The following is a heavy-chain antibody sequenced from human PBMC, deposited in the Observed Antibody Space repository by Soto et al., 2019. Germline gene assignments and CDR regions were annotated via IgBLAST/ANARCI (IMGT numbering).Heavy chain of an antibody. V-gene: IGHV1-46*03. J-gene: IGHJ6*02. CDR2: INPSGGST. CDR1: GYTFTSYY. Sequence: ASVKVSCKASGYTFTSYYMHWVRQAPGQGLEWMGIINPSGGSTSYAQKFQGRVTTTRDTSTSTVYMELSSLRSEDTAVYYCARGSLRYFDWLLYRRYYYYYGMDVWGQGTTVTVSS. D-gene: IGHD3-9*01. CDR3: ARGSLRYFDWLLYRRYYYYYGMDV.